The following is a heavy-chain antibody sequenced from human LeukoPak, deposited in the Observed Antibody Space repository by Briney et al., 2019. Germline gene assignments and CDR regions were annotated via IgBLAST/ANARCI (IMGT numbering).Heavy chain of an antibody. D-gene: IGHD3-9*01. V-gene: IGHV4-59*12. J-gene: IGHJ4*02. CDR3: ARVGSYDILTGYYVDGY. CDR2: IYYTGST. CDR1: GGSISSSY. Sequence: SETLSLTCTVSGGSISSSYWSWIRQPPGKGLEWIGYIYYTGSTNYNPSLKSRVTMSVDTSKNQFSLKLSSVTAADTAVYYCARVGSYDILTGYYVDGYWGQGTLVTVSS.